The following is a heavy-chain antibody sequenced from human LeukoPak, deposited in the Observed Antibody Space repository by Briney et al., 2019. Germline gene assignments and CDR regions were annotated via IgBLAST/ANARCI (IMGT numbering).Heavy chain of an antibody. V-gene: IGHV3-23*01. CDR1: RFTFSSYV. D-gene: IGHD6-13*01. J-gene: IGHJ4*02. CDR3: AKDLIQQQLVYFDY. CDR2: ISGGGGST. Sequence: GGSLRLSWAASRFTFSSYVMSWVRQAPGKGLEWVSAISGGGGSTYYADSVKGRFTISRDNSKNTLYLQMNSLRAEDTAIYYCAKDLIQQQLVYFDYWGQGTLVTVSS.